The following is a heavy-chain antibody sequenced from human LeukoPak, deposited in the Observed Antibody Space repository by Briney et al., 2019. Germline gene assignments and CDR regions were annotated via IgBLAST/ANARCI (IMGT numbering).Heavy chain of an antibody. CDR2: IIPIFGTA. Sequence: SVKVSCKASGGTFSSYAISWVRQAPGQGLEWMGGIIPIFGTANYAQKFQGRVTITADESTSTAYMELSSLRSEDTAVYYCARQTMTPNAPIDYWGQGTLVTVSS. V-gene: IGHV1-69*01. D-gene: IGHD3-22*01. CDR3: ARQTMTPNAPIDY. CDR1: GGTFSSYA. J-gene: IGHJ4*02.